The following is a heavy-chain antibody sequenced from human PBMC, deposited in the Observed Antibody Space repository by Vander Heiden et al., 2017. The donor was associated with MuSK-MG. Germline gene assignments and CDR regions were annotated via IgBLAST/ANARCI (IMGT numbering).Heavy chain of an antibody. CDR3: AKDCVGGDFDY. Sequence: EVQLLESGGGLVQPGGSLRLSCAASGFTFSSYAMSWVRQAPGKGLEWVSAISGSGGSTYDADSVKGRFTISRDNSKNTLYMKMKRMRAEDTAVYYFAKDCVGGDFDYWGQGTLVTVSS. V-gene: IGHV3-23*01. CDR1: GFTFSSYA. D-gene: IGHD1-26*01. J-gene: IGHJ4*02. CDR2: ISGSGGST.